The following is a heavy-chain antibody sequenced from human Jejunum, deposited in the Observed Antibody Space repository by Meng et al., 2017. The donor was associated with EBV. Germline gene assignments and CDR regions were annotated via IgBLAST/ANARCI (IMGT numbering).Heavy chain of an antibody. V-gene: IGHV7-4-1*02. CDR1: GYTFSRYA. D-gene: IGHD2-21*02. CDR2: INTRTGNP. Sequence: QVQLVQSGCELKKPGASGKVSCKASGYTFSRYAMNWVRQAPGQGLEWMGWINTRTGNPAYAQGFTGRFVFSLDTSVSTAYLQISSLKAEDTAVYYCASDISTATFGYWGQGTLVTVSS. J-gene: IGHJ4*02. CDR3: ASDISTATFGY.